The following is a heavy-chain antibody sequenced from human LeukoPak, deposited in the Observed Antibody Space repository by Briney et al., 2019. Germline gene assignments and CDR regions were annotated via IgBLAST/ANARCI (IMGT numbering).Heavy chain of an antibody. J-gene: IGHJ4*02. Sequence: ASVKVSCKASGGTFSSYTISWVRQAPGQGLEWMGRIIPILGIANYAQKFQGRVTITADKSTSTAYMELSSLRSKDTAVYYCARDLWQQLPDYWGQGTLVTVSS. D-gene: IGHD6-13*01. V-gene: IGHV1-69*04. CDR3: ARDLWQQLPDY. CDR1: GGTFSSYT. CDR2: IIPILGIA.